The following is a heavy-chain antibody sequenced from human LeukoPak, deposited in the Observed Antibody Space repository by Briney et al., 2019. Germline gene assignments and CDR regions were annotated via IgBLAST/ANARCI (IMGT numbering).Heavy chain of an antibody. CDR2: IYYSGST. CDR3: ARALGGYTKGWFDP. D-gene: IGHD5-12*01. CDR1: GGSISSYY. V-gene: IGHV4-59*01. J-gene: IGHJ5*02. Sequence: SETLSLTCTVSGGSISSYYWSWLRQPPGKGLEWIGYIYYSGSTNYNPSLKSRVTISVDTSKNQFSLKLSSVTAADTAVYYCARALGGYTKGWFDPWGQGTLVTVSS.